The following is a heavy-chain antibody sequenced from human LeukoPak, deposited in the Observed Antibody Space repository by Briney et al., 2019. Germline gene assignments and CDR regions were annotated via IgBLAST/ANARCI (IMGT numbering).Heavy chain of an antibody. CDR2: INHSGSA. D-gene: IGHD2-15*01. V-gene: IGHV4-34*01. CDR1: GGSFSAYY. CDR3: AREPHIVVVVAATDFDY. J-gene: IGHJ4*02. Sequence: SETLSLTCAVSGGSFSAYYWTWIRQPPGKGLEWIGEINHSGSANYNPSLKSRVTISLDTSKNQFSLKLSSVTAADTAVYYCAREPHIVVVVAATDFDYWGQGTLVTVSS.